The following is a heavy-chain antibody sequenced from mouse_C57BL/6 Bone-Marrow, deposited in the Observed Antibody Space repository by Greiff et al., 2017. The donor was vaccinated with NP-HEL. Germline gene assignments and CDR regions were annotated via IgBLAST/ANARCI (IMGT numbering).Heavy chain of an antibody. J-gene: IGHJ2*01. CDR3: TRGGYYFDY. CDR1: GYTFTDYE. V-gene: IGHV1-15*01. CDR2: IDPETGGT. Sequence: VQLQQSGAELVRPGASVTLSCKASGYTFTDYEMHWVKQTPVHGLEWIGAIDPETGGTAYNQKFKGKAILTADKSSSTAYMEIRSLTSEDSAVYYCTRGGYYFDYWGQGTTLTVSS.